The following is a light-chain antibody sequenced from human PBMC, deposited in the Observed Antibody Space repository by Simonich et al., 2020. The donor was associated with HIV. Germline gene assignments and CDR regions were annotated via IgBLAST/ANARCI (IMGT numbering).Light chain of an antibody. V-gene: IGKV3-11*01. J-gene: IGKJ5*01. CDR1: QSVSSY. Sequence: EIVLTQSPATLSLSPGERATLSCRASQSVSSYLAWYQQKPGPAPRLRIYDATNRATGIPARFSGSGSGTDFTLTISSLEPEDFAVNYCQQRSNYPITFGQGTRLEIK. CDR3: QQRSNYPIT. CDR2: DAT.